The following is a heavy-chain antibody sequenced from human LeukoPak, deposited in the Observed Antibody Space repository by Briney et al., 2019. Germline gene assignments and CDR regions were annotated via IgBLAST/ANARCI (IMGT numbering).Heavy chain of an antibody. V-gene: IGHV3-13*01. CDR1: GFTFSSYD. J-gene: IGHJ3*02. D-gene: IGHD3-10*01. Sequence: GGSLRLSCAASGFTFSSYDMPWVRQATGKGLEWVSAIGTAGDTYYPGSVKGRFTISRENAKNSLYLQMNSLRAGDTAVYYCARSRITMVRGELGALDIWGQGTMVTVSS. CDR2: IGTAGDT. CDR3: ARSRITMVRGELGALDI.